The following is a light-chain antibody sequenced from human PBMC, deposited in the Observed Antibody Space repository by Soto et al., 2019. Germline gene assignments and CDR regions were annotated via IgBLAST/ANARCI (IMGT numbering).Light chain of an antibody. Sequence: QSVLTQPASVSGSPGQSITISCTGTSSDVGSYNYVSWYQQYPGKAPKLMIYDVSNRPSGVPNRFSGSKSGNTASLTISGLQAEDEADYYCSSYTFSSTLVFGGGTKVTVL. CDR2: DVS. CDR1: SSDVGSYNY. V-gene: IGLV2-14*01. J-gene: IGLJ2*01. CDR3: SSYTFSSTLV.